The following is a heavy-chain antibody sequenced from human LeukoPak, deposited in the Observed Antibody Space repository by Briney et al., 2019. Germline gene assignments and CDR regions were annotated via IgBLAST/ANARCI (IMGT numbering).Heavy chain of an antibody. J-gene: IGHJ6*03. CDR3: ARELHSSTWDYYYMDV. CDR1: GFTFSNYY. CDR2: ITSTGVTI. V-gene: IGHV3-11*01. Sequence: PGGSLRLSCAAPGFTFSNYYMNWIRQAPGKGLEWVSSITSTGVTIYYADSVKGRFTMSRDNAKNSLYLQMNSLKPDDTAVYFCARELHSSTWDYYYMDVWGKGTTVTVSS. D-gene: IGHD6-13*01.